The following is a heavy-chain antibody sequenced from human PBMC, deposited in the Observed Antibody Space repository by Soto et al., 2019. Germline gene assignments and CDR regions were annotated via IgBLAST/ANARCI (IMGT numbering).Heavy chain of an antibody. CDR3: ARGMDDAFDI. CDR2: ISTDNGNT. V-gene: IGHV1-18*01. Sequence: QVQLVQSGAEVKKPGASVKVSCKASGYSFLSYDISWVRQAPGQGLEWMGWISTDNGNTNYAQKVQGRVTMTTDTSTRTAYMELRSLRSDDTAVYYCARGMDDAFDIWGLGTMVTVSS. J-gene: IGHJ3*02. CDR1: GYSFLSYD.